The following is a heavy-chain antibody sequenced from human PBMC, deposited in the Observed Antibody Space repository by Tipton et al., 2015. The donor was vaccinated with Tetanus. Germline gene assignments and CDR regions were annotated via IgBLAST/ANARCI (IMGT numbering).Heavy chain of an antibody. V-gene: IGHV3-23*01. CDR2: ISGSGGST. J-gene: IGHJ4*02. CDR1: GFTFSSYA. D-gene: IGHD3-10*01. Sequence: SLRLSCAASGFTFSSYAMSWVRQAPGKGLEWVSAISGSGGSTYYADSVKGRFAISRDNSKNTLYLQMNSLRAEDTAVYYCAKAGLLWFGKMWKSYYFDYWGQGTLVTVSS. CDR3: AKAGLLWFGKMWKSYYFDY.